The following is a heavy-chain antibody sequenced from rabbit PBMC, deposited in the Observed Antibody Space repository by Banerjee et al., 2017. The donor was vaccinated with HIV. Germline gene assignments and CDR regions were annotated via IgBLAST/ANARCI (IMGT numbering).Heavy chain of an antibody. CDR3: ARDLAGVIGWNFNL. CDR2: IYPDYGST. CDR1: GLDFSSSYW. J-gene: IGHJ4*01. D-gene: IGHD4-1*01. V-gene: IGHV1S40*01. Sequence: QSLEEYGGDLVKPRASLTLTCKASGLDFSSSYWICWVRQAPGKGLEWIAYIYPDYGSTDYASWVNGRFTISLDNAQNTVFLQMTSLTAADTATYFCARDLAGVIGWNFNLWGPGTLVTVS.